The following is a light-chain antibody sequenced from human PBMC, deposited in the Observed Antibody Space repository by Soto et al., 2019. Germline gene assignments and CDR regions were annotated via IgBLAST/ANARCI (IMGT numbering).Light chain of an antibody. Sequence: QSALTQPASVSGSPGQSITISCTGTSSDVGAYNYVSWYQQYPDKVPRLIIYEVSHRPSGISDRFSGSKSGNTASLTISGLQAEDEADYYCSSYADINTPVIFGGGTKLTVL. CDR3: SSYADINTPVI. CDR1: SSDVGAYNY. J-gene: IGLJ2*01. V-gene: IGLV2-14*03. CDR2: EVS.